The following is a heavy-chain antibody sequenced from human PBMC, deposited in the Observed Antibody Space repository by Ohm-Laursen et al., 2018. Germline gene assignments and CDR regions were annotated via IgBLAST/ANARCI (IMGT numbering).Heavy chain of an antibody. Sequence: GASVKVSCKTSGYTFTGYYVHWVRQAPGQGLEWMGWISPNSGGTNYAQKFQGRVTMTRDTSISTAYMELSSLRSDDTAVYYCARVLPQAQFSLDYWGQGTLVTVSS. V-gene: IGHV1-2*02. CDR3: ARVLPQAQFSLDY. CDR1: GYTFTGYY. D-gene: IGHD2/OR15-2a*01. J-gene: IGHJ4*02. CDR2: ISPNSGGT.